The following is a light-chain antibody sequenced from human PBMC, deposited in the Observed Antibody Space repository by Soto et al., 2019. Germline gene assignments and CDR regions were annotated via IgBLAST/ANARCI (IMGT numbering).Light chain of an antibody. V-gene: IGLV2-8*01. CDR3: SSYAGTKNVV. CDR2: EVS. Sequence: QSALTQPPSASGSPGQSVTISCTGTSSDVGGYNYVSWYQHHPGKPPKLMIYEVSKRPSGVHDRFSGSKSGNTASLTVSGLQAEDEADYYCSSYAGTKNVVFGGGTKVTVL. CDR1: SSDVGGYNY. J-gene: IGLJ2*01.